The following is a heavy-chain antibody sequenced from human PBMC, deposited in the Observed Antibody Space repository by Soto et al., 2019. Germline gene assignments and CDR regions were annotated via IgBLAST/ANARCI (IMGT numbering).Heavy chain of an antibody. CDR1: GGSISSGDYY. Sequence: PSETLSLTCTVSGGSISSGDYYWSWIRQPPGKGLEWIGYIYYSGSTYYNPSLKSRVTISVDTSKNQFSLKLSSVTAADTAVYYCARGEVGATTPGYYYYGMDVWGQGTTVTVSS. CDR3: ARGEVGATTPGYYYYGMDV. V-gene: IGHV4-30-4*01. CDR2: IYYSGST. D-gene: IGHD1-26*01. J-gene: IGHJ6*02.